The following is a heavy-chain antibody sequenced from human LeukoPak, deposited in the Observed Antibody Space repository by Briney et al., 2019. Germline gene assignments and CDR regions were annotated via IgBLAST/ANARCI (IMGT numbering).Heavy chain of an antibody. Sequence: SETLSLTCAVYGGSFSGYYWSWIRQPPGKGLEWIGEINHSGSTNYNPSLKSRVTISVDTSKNQFSLKLSSVTAADTAVYYCARGPSYSNYFDYWGQGTLVTVSS. CDR2: INHSGST. V-gene: IGHV4-34*01. D-gene: IGHD4-11*01. J-gene: IGHJ4*02. CDR3: ARGPSYSNYFDY. CDR1: GGSFSGYY.